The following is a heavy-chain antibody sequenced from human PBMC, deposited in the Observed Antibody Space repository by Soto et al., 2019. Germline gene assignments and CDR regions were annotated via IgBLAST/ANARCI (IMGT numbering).Heavy chain of an antibody. CDR1: GGSISTTHW. CDR3: ARGRNLPKLAPDY. Sequence: SETLSLTCAVSGGSISTTHWWTWVRQPPGKGLEWIGEIYHSGSANYNPSLKSRVTISVHTSNSQFSLELSSVTAADTAVFYCARGRNLPKLAPDYWGQGTLVTVSS. D-gene: IGHD1-7*01. J-gene: IGHJ4*02. CDR2: IYHSGSA. V-gene: IGHV4-4*02.